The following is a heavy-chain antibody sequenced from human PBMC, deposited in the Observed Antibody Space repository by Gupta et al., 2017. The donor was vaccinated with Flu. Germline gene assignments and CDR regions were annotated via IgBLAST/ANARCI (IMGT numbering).Heavy chain of an antibody. Sequence: QVQLVESGGGLVKPGGTLRLSCAASGFTLSGYYMSWIRQAPGKGLEWVAYINSDFRRINYADSVKGRFIISRDNAKNSLSLQMNSLRGEDTAIYYCARDRHATFSNYGMDVWGQGTTVTVSS. CDR2: INSDFRRI. J-gene: IGHJ6*02. CDR3: ARDRHATFSNYGMDV. CDR1: GFTLSGYY. D-gene: IGHD2-8*01. V-gene: IGHV3-11*01.